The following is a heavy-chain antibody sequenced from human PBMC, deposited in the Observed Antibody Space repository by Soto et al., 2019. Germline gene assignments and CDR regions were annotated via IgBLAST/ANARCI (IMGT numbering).Heavy chain of an antibody. CDR1: GFTFDDYA. CDR2: ISWNSGSI. CDR3: AKDMRAGHTAMSSHPDYYGMDV. Sequence: GGSLRLSCAASGFTFDDYAMHWVRQAPGKGLEWVSGISWNSGSIGYADSVKGRFTISRDNAKNSLYLQMNSLRAEDTALYYCAKDMRAGHTAMSSHPDYYGMDVWGQGTTVTVSS. J-gene: IGHJ6*02. V-gene: IGHV3-9*01. D-gene: IGHD5-18*01.